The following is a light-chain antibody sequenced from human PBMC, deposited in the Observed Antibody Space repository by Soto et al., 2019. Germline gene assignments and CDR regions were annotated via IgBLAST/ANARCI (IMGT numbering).Light chain of an antibody. V-gene: IGKV1-12*01. CDR2: AAS. Sequence: DIQMTQSPSSVSASVGDRVTITCRASQGISSWLAWYQQKPGKAPKLLIYAASNLQTEVPSRFSVSGSWTDFTLTISSLQPEYFATYYCQQASSFPHTFGQGTKLEIK. CDR3: QQASSFPHT. CDR1: QGISSW. J-gene: IGKJ2*01.